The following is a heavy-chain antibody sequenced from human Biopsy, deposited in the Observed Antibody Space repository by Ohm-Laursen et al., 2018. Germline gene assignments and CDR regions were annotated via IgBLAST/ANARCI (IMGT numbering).Heavy chain of an antibody. J-gene: IGHJ3*02. Sequence: ASVRVSCKTSGYTFRNYGISWVRQAPGQGLEWMGWINPYNGKPNYAEKVQGRVTMTTDTSTSTAYMELRSLTSDDTAVYYCARPSTVTRAFDIWGQGTMVTVSS. CDR1: GYTFRNYG. D-gene: IGHD4-17*01. CDR3: ARPSTVTRAFDI. CDR2: INPYNGKP. V-gene: IGHV1-18*01.